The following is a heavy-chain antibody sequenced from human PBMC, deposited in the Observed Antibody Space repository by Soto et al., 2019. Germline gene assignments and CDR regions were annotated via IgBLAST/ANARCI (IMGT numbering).Heavy chain of an antibody. Sequence: GESLKISCKGSGYSFTSYWISCVRQMPGKGLEWMGRIDPSDSYTNYSPSFQGHVTISADKSISTAYLQWSSLKASDTAMYYCARLTYYYDSSGSQVALDYWGQGTLVTVSS. CDR1: GYSFTSYW. J-gene: IGHJ4*02. CDR2: IDPSDSYT. V-gene: IGHV5-10-1*01. D-gene: IGHD3-22*01. CDR3: ARLTYYYDSSGSQVALDY.